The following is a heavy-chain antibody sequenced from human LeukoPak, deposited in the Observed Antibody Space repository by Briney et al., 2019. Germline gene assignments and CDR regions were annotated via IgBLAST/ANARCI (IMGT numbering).Heavy chain of an antibody. D-gene: IGHD6-13*01. V-gene: IGHV3-30*19. CDR3: ARVGAAAVFY. CDR1: GFTFSSYG. CDR2: ISYDGSNK. Sequence: GRSLRLSCAASGFTFSSYGMHWVRQAPGKGLEWVAVISYDGSNKYYADSVKGRFTISRDNSKNTLYLQMNSLRAEDTAVYYCARVGAAAVFYWGQGTLVTVSS. J-gene: IGHJ4*02.